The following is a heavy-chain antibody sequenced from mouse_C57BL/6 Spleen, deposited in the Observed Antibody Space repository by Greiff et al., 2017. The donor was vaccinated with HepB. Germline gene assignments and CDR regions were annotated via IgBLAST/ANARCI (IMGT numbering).Heavy chain of an antibody. J-gene: IGHJ4*01. D-gene: IGHD2-4*01. CDR3: ARYGYDYDEAFYAMDY. CDR2: ILPGSGST. Sequence: VQLVESGAELMKPGASVKLSCKATGYTFTGYWIEWVKQRPGHGLEWIGEILPGSGSTNYNEKFKGKATFTADTSSNTAYMQLSSLTTEDSAIYYCARYGYDYDEAFYAMDYWGQGTSVTVSS. V-gene: IGHV1-9*01. CDR1: GYTFTGYW.